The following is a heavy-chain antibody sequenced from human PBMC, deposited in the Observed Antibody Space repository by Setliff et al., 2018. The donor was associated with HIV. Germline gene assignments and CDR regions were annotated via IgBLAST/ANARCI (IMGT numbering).Heavy chain of an antibody. V-gene: IGHV3-9*03. CDR2: ITWNSGSI. J-gene: IGHJ4*02. D-gene: IGHD6-13*01. Sequence: PGGSLRLSCAASGFTFDDYAMHWVRQAQGKGLEWVSGITWNSGSIAYADSVKGRFPISRDNAKNSLYLQMNSLRAEDMALYYCAKGRYSSSWYYFDYWGQGTLVTVSS. CDR1: GFTFDDYA. CDR3: AKGRYSSSWYYFDY.